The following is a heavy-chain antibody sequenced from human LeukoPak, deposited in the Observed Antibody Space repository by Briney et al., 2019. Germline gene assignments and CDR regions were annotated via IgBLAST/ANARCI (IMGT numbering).Heavy chain of an antibody. J-gene: IGHJ5*02. CDR2: IYSGGST. Sequence: GGSLRLSRAASGFTVSSNYMSWVRQAPGKGLEWVSVIYSGGSTYYADSVKGRFTISRHNSKNTLYLQMNSLRAEDTAVYYCARTVTMVRGVIAEYNWFDPWGQGTLVTVSS. D-gene: IGHD3-10*01. CDR3: ARTVTMVRGVIAEYNWFDP. V-gene: IGHV3-53*04. CDR1: GFTVSSNY.